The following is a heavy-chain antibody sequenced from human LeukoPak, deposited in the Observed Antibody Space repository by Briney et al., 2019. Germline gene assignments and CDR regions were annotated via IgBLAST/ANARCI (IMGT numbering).Heavy chain of an antibody. J-gene: IGHJ6*02. D-gene: IGHD3-16*01. CDR1: GFTFSSYS. CDR2: ISSSSSYI. CDR3: ARGVILRGYYGMDV. V-gene: IGHV3-21*01. Sequence: GGSLRLSCAASGFTFSSYSMNWVRQAPGKGLEWVSSISSSSSYIYYADSVKGRFTISRDNAKNSLYLQMNSLRAEDTAVYYCARGVILRGYYGMDVWGQGTTVTVSS.